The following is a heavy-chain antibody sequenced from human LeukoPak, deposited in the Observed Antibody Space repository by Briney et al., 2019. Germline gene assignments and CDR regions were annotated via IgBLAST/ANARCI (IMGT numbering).Heavy chain of an antibody. D-gene: IGHD3-10*01. CDR2: ISGSGGST. J-gene: IGHJ4*02. Sequence: PGGSLRLSCAASGFTFSSYAVSWVRQAPGKGLEWASGISGSGGSTYYADSVKGRFTISRDNSKNTLYLQMNSLRAEDTAVYYCAKEGQRSSGSYYVYWGQGTLVTVSS. CDR1: GFTFSSYA. V-gene: IGHV3-23*01. CDR3: AKEGQRSSGSYYVY.